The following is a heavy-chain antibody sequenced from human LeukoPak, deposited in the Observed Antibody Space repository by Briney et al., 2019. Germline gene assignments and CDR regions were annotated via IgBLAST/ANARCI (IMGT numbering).Heavy chain of an antibody. V-gene: IGHV1-18*01. CDR2: ISPYNGNT. CDR3: ARGEYDLLGDY. D-gene: IGHD3-10*01. J-gene: IGHJ4*01. Sequence: GGSLRLSCAASGFTFSSYSMNWVRQAPGQGLEWMGWISPYNGNTKYAQKIQGRATMITDISTSTAYLELRSLRSDDTAVYYCARGEYDLLGDYWGQGTLVTVSS. CDR1: GFTFSSYS.